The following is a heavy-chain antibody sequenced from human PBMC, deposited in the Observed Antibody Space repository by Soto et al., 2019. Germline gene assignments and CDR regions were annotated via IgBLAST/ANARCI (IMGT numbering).Heavy chain of an antibody. CDR2: ISGSSSNI. CDR1: GFSFSDYY. D-gene: IGHD6-19*01. V-gene: IGHV3-11*01. J-gene: IGHJ4*02. CDR3: AKMTSSGWYDPVFH. Sequence: QVQLVESGGGLVKTRGSLGLSCVASGFSFSDYYMSWVRQAPGKGLEWISYISGSSSNIYYADSVKGRFTISWDNAENSVFLQMNNLRAEDTARYYCAKMTSSGWYDPVFHWGQGTLVTVSS.